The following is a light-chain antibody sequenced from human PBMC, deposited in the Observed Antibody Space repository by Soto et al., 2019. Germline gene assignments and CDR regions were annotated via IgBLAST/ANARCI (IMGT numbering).Light chain of an antibody. CDR3: AAWDDSLNGYV. CDR2: NNN. J-gene: IGLJ1*01. Sequence: QSVLTQPPSASGTPGQRVTISCSGGSSNIGTNAVNWNQQLPGTAPKLLIYNNNQRPSGVPDRFSGSKSGTSASLAISGLQSEDEADYYCAAWDDSLNGYVFGTGTQLTVL. CDR1: SSNIGTNA. V-gene: IGLV1-44*01.